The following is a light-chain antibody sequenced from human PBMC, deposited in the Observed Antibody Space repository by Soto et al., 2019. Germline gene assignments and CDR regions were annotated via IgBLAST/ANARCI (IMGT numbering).Light chain of an antibody. CDR3: SSYAGSNNLV. Sequence: QSVLTQPPSASGSPGQSVTISCTGTSSDVGGYNYVSWYQLHPGKAPKLMIYEVSKRPSGVPDRFSGSKFGNTASLTVSGLQAEDEADYYCSSYAGSNNLVFGGGTKLTVL. CDR2: EVS. V-gene: IGLV2-8*01. CDR1: SSDVGGYNY. J-gene: IGLJ2*01.